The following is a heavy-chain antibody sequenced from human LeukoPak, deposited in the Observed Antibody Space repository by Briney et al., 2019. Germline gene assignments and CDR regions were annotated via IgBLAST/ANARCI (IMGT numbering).Heavy chain of an antibody. V-gene: IGHV4-34*01. D-gene: IGHD3-22*01. CDR1: GGSFSSYY. CDR2: INHSGSN. J-gene: IGHJ6*03. Sequence: AETLSLTCTVSGGSFSSYYWRWIRQPPGKGLEWIGEINHSGSNNYNPSLMSGVTISVDTSKNQFSLKQSYVTAADTTAFYYAGGPAYYYDSSGYSFYYYYYMDVWGKGTTVTVSS. CDR3: AGGPAYYYDSSGYSFYYYYYMDV.